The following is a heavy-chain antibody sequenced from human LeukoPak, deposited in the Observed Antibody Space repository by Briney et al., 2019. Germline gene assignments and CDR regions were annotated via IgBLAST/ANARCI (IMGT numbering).Heavy chain of an antibody. CDR2: ISGSSGII. D-gene: IGHD3-22*01. J-gene: IGHJ3*02. CDR1: GFTFNTYT. V-gene: IGHV3-48*01. Sequence: GGSLRLSCAASGFTFNTYTMNWVRQAPGKGLEWVSYISGSSGIIDYADSVRGRFTISRDNSKNTLYLQMNSLRAEDTAVYYCAKVAYYYDSSGYPKTQFDAFDIWGQGTMVTVSS. CDR3: AKVAYYYDSSGYPKTQFDAFDI.